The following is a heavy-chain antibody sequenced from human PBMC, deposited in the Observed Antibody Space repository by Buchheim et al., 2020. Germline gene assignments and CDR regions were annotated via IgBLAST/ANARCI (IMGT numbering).Heavy chain of an antibody. D-gene: IGHD6-19*01. CDR3: AKGAYSSGWYFGY. CDR2: ISYDGSNK. V-gene: IGHV3-30*18. CDR1: GFTFSSYG. J-gene: IGHJ4*02. Sequence: QVQLVESGGGVVQPGRSLRLSCAASGFTFSSYGMHWVRQAPGKGLEWVAVISYDGSNKYYADSVKGRFTISRDNSKNTLYLQMNSLRGEDTAVYYCAKGAYSSGWYFGYWGQGTL.